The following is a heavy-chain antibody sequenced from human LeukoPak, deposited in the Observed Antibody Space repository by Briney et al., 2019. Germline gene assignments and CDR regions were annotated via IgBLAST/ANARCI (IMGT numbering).Heavy chain of an antibody. J-gene: IGHJ5*02. D-gene: IGHD2-2*02. CDR2: INPNSGGT. CDR3: ARGGCSSTSCYKTDWFDP. V-gene: IGHV1-2*02. CDR1: GYTFTSYG. Sequence: VASVKVSCKASGYTFTSYGISWVRQAPGQGLEWMGWINPNSGGTNYAQKFQGRVTMTRDTSISTAYMELSRLRSDDTAVYYCARGGCSSTSCYKTDWFDPWGQGTLVTVSS.